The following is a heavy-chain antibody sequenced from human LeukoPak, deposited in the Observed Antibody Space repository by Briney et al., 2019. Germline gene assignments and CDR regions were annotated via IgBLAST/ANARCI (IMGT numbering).Heavy chain of an antibody. Sequence: GASVKVSCKASGYTFTGYYMHWVRQAPGQGLEWMGWINPNSGGTNYAQKFQGRVTMTRDTSISTAYMELSRLRSDDTAVYYCARGMVGTGFGGGEANFDPWGQGTLVTVSS. J-gene: IGHJ5*02. V-gene: IGHV1-2*02. CDR1: GYTFTGYY. CDR3: ARGMVGTGFGGGEANFDP. CDR2: INPNSGGT. D-gene: IGHD3-16*01.